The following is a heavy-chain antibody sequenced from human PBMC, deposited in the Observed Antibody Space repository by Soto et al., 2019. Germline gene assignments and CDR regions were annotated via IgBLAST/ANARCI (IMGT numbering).Heavy chain of an antibody. J-gene: IGHJ3*02. CDR2: ISAYNGNT. D-gene: IGHD1-7*01. V-gene: IGHV1-18*01. CDR1: GYAFTSYG. CDR3: ARDSPHNWNYGSAFDI. Sequence: ASVEVCCKASGYAFTSYGICWVRQAPGQGLEWMGWISAYNGNTNYAQTLQGRVTMTTDTSTSTAYMELRSLRSDDTAVYYCARDSPHNWNYGSAFDIWGQGTMVTVSS.